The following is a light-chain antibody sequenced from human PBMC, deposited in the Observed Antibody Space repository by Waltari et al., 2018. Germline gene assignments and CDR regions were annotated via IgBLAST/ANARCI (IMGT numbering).Light chain of an antibody. CDR2: EVT. Sequence: QSALTQPASVSGSPGQSITIACTGSTSDVGFYDRVSWDQHPPGKAPKLLIYEVTKRPSGVSKHFSGSRSGNTASLTISGLQAEDEADYFCCSYAGSNTRVCGGGTKLTVL. CDR3: CSYAGSNTRV. CDR1: TSDVGFYDR. J-gene: IGLJ2*01. V-gene: IGLV2-23*02.